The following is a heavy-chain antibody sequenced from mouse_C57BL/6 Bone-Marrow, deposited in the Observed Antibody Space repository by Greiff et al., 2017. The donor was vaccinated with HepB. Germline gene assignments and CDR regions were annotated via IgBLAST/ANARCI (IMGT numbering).Heavy chain of an antibody. V-gene: IGHV5-9-1*02. Sequence: EVMLVESGEGLVKPGGSLKLSCAASGFTFSSYAMSWVRQTPEKRLEWVAYISSGGDYIYYADTVKGRFTISRDNARNTLYLQMSSLKSEDTAMYYCTRAGYYGSSVVWYFDVWGTGTTVTVSS. J-gene: IGHJ1*03. CDR2: ISSGGDYI. CDR1: GFTFSSYA. CDR3: TRAGYYGSSVVWYFDV. D-gene: IGHD1-1*01.